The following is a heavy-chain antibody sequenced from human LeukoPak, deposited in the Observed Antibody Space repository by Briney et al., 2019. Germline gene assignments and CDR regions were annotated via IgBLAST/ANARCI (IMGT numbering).Heavy chain of an antibody. CDR1: GFTFSNYG. J-gene: IGHJ4*02. Sequence: GGSLRLSCAASGFTFSNYGMHWVRQAPAKGLEWVAFIVYDGSHKYYAASVKGRFTISRDNSKNTLYLQMNSLRAEDTAIYYCAKETGGSNRGIFDYWGQGTLVTVSS. V-gene: IGHV3-30*02. CDR2: IVYDGSHK. CDR3: AKETGGSNRGIFDY. D-gene: IGHD4-23*01.